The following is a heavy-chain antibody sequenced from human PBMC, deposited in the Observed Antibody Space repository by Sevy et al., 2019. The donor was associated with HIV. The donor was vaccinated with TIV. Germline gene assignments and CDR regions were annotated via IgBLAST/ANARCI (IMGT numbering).Heavy chain of an antibody. CDR1: GYTFTDYY. J-gene: IGHJ6*02. Sequence: ASVKVSCKASGYTFTDYYMHWVRQAPGQGLEWMGRINPNSGDTNFVQKFQGRVTMTRDTSISTAYMELSRLTSDDTAVYYCARDPVAPNPAGMDVWGQGTMVTVSS. D-gene: IGHD5-12*01. V-gene: IGHV1-2*06. CDR2: INPNSGDT. CDR3: ARDPVAPNPAGMDV.